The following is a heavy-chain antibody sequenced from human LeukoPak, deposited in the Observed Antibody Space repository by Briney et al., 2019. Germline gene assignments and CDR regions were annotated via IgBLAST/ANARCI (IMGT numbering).Heavy chain of an antibody. CDR3: ATTYYDFWSGPDAFDI. CDR1: GGSISSYY. Sequence: SETLSLTCTVSGGSISSYYWSWIRQPPGKGLEWIGYIYYSGSTNYNPSLKSRVTISVDRSKNQFSLQLNSVTPEDTAVYYCATTYYDFWSGPDAFDIWGQGTMVTVSS. D-gene: IGHD3-3*01. CDR2: IYYSGST. J-gene: IGHJ3*02. V-gene: IGHV4-59*12.